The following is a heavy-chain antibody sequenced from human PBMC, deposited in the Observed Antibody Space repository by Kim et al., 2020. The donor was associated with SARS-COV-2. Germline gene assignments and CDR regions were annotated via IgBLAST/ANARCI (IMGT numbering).Heavy chain of an antibody. V-gene: IGHV4-39*01. D-gene: IGHD5-18*01. J-gene: IGHJ4*02. Sequence: TYYNPPLKSRDTISVDTSKNQFSLKLSSVTAADTAVYYCARLVGYGPPDYWGQGTLVTVSS. CDR2: T. CDR3: ARLVGYGPPDY.